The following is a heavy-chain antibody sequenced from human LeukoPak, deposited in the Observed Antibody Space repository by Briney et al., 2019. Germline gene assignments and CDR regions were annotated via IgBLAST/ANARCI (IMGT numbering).Heavy chain of an antibody. V-gene: IGHV4-59*01. CDR2: IYYSGST. J-gene: IGHJ1*01. CDR3: ARGPGIAAAGIPEYFRH. CDR1: GGSISSYY. D-gene: IGHD6-13*01. Sequence: PSETLSLTCTVSGGSISSYYWSWIRQPPGKGLEWIGYIYYSGSTNYNPPLKSRVTISVDTSKNQFSLKLSSVTAADTAVYYCARGPGIAAAGIPEYFRHWGQGTLVTVSS.